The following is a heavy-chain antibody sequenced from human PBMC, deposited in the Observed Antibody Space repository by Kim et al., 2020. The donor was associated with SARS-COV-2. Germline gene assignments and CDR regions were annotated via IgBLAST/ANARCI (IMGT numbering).Heavy chain of an antibody. J-gene: IGHJ4*02. D-gene: IGHD4-4*01. Sequence: ASVKVSCKASGYTFTSYDINWVRQATGQGLEWMGWMNPNSGNTGYAQKFQGRVTMTRNTSISTAYMELSSLRSEDTAVYYCARGLNSNYDFDYWGQGTLVTVSS. CDR1: GYTFTSYD. CDR2: MNPNSGNT. CDR3: ARGLNSNYDFDY. V-gene: IGHV1-8*01.